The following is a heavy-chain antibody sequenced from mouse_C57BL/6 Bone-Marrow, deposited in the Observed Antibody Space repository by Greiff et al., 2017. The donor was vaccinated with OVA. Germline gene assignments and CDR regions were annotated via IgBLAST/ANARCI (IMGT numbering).Heavy chain of an antibody. CDR1: GFNIKDDY. V-gene: IGHV14-4*01. D-gene: IGHD2-5*01. Sequence: VQLQQSGAELVRPGASVKLSCTASGFNIKDDYMHWVKQRPEQGLEWIGWIDTENGDTEYASKFQGKATITADTSSNTAYLQLSSLTSEDTAVDYCTTNSNYEDYAMDYWGQGTSVTVSS. CDR3: TTNSNYEDYAMDY. CDR2: IDTENGDT. J-gene: IGHJ4*01.